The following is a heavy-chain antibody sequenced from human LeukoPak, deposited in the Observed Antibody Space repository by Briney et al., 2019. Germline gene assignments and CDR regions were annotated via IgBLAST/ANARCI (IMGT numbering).Heavy chain of an antibody. CDR2: ISGSGGST. V-gene: IGHV3-23*01. CDR3: AGGVERKGYYPYYFEY. CDR1: GFTFSSYA. Sequence: PGGSLRLSCAASGFTFSSYAMSWVRQAPGKGLEWVSAISGSGGSTYYADSVKGRFTISRDNSKNTLYLQMDSLRAEDTAVYYCAGGVERKGYYPYYFEYWGQGNLFTVSS. D-gene: IGHD3-22*01. J-gene: IGHJ4*02.